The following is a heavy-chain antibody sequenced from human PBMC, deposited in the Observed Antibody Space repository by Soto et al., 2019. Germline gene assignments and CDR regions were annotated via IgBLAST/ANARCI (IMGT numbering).Heavy chain of an antibody. CDR3: AREGHSSLALLDP. V-gene: IGHV4-31*03. D-gene: IGHD3-16*01. Sequence: QVQLQDSGPGLVEPSQTLSLVCSVSGDPLSYGGYYWILVRQSPGKALEWIGFVYHTGATYYHPSLESRVTMAVDMAKNEFSLTLTSVTAADTATYYCAREGHSSLALLDPWGQGILGTVSS. J-gene: IGHJ5*02. CDR2: VYHTGAT. CDR1: GDPLSYGGYY.